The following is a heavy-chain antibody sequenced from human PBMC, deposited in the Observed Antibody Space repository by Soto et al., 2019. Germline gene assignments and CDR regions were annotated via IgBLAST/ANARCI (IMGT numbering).Heavy chain of an antibody. Sequence: GGSLRLSCAASGFTFSSYAINWVRQAPGKGLEWVSVISGSGGSTYYTDSVKGRFTISRDNSKNTLYLQMNSLRAEDTAIYYCAKVRGYYYDSSGYYYYYGMDVWGQGTTVTVSS. CDR1: GFTFSSYA. CDR2: ISGSGGST. V-gene: IGHV3-23*01. D-gene: IGHD3-22*01. CDR3: AKVRGYYYDSSGYYYYYGMDV. J-gene: IGHJ6*02.